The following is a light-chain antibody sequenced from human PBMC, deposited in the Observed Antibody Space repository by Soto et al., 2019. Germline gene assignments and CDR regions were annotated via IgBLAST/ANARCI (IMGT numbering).Light chain of an antibody. J-gene: IGLJ1*01. CDR1: SSNIGSNP. CDR3: GAWDDRLNGYV. V-gene: IGLV1-44*01. Sequence: QSVLTQPPSASGTPGPRVTISCSGISSNIGSNPVNWFQQLPGSAPKLLIYSHNKRPSGVPDRFSGSKSGTSASLAISGLQSEDEAAYYCGAWDDRLNGYVFGTGTKLTVL. CDR2: SHN.